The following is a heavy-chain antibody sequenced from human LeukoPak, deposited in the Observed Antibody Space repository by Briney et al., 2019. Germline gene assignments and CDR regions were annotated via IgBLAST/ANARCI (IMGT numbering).Heavy chain of an antibody. V-gene: IGHV4-59*11. CDR1: GGSISSHY. D-gene: IGHD3-3*01. J-gene: IGHJ4*02. CDR3: ARGGSPCDFWSGYPDY. Sequence: SETLSLTCTVSGGSISSHYWSWIRQPPGKGLEWIGYIYYSGSTNYNPSLKSRVTISVDTSKNQFSLKLSSVTAADTAVYYCARGGSPCDFWSGYPDYWGQGTLVTVSS. CDR2: IYYSGST.